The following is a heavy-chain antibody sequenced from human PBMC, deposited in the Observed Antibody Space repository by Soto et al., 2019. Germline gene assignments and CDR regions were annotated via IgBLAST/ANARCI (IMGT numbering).Heavy chain of an antibody. CDR3: ARDVYCDYGEHV. J-gene: IGHJ6*02. V-gene: IGHV3-53*01. CDR2: IYCGGST. Sequence: GGSLRLSCAASGFTVSSNYMSWVRQAPGKGLEWVSVIYCGGSTYYADSVKGRFTISRDNSKNTLYLPMNCLRAEDTAVYYCARDVYCDYGEHVWGQGTPIAVSS. D-gene: IGHD4-17*01. CDR1: GFTVSSNY.